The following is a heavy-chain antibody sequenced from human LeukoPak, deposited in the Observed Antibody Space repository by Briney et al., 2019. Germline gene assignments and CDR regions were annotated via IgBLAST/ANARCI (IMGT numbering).Heavy chain of an antibody. CDR3: AKCKGYSRGWYLIY. V-gene: IGHV3-23*01. J-gene: IGHJ4*02. D-gene: IGHD6-19*01. Sequence: GGSLRLSCAASGFTFSSYAMSWVRQAPGKGLEWVSAISGSGGSTYYADSVKGRFTISRDNSKNTLYLQMNSLRAEDTAVYYCAKCKGYSRGWYLIYWGQGTLVTVSS. CDR1: GFTFSSYA. CDR2: ISGSGGST.